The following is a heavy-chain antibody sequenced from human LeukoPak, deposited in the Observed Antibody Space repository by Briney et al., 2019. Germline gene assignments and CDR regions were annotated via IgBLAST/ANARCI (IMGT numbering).Heavy chain of an antibody. J-gene: IGHJ4*02. CDR1: GFTFTNYG. CDR3: ASRLTQEDILTGYVTPGNY. D-gene: IGHD3-9*01. CDR2: ISYDGSKK. Sequence: GRSLRLSCAASGFTFTNYGMHWVRQAPGKGLEWVAVISYDGSKKYYADSVKGRFTISRDNSKNTLYLQMNSLRAEDTAVYYCASRLTQEDILTGYVTPGNYWGQGTLVTVSS. V-gene: IGHV3-30*03.